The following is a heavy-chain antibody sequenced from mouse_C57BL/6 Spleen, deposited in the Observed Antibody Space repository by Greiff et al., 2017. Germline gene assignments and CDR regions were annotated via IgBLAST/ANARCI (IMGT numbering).Heavy chain of an antibody. J-gene: IGHJ1*03. CDR2: IYPSDSET. Sequence: QVQLQQSGAELVRPGSSVKLSCKASGYTFTSYWMDWVKQRPGQGLEWIGNIYPSDSETHYNQKFKDKATLTVDKSSSTAYMQLSSLTSEDSAVYYCARTGDYYGSSCWYFDVWGTGTTVTVSS. CDR1: GYTFTSYW. CDR3: ARTGDYYGSSCWYFDV. V-gene: IGHV1-61*01. D-gene: IGHD1-1*01.